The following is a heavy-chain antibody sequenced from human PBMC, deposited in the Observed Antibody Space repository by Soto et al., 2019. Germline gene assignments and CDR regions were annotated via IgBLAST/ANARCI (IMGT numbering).Heavy chain of an antibody. J-gene: IGHJ5*02. Sequence: ASVKVSCKASGYTFTSYAMHWVRQAPGQRLEWMGWINAGNGNTKYSQKIQGRVTITRDTSASTAYMELSSLRSEDTAVYYCARVRDCSGGSCYRNWFDPWGQGTLVTVSS. CDR1: GYTFTSYA. V-gene: IGHV1-3*01. CDR3: ARVRDCSGGSCYRNWFDP. D-gene: IGHD2-15*01. CDR2: INAGNGNT.